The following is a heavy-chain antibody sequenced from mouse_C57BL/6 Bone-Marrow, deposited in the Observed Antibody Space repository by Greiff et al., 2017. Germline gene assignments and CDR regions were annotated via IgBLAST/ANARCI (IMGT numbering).Heavy chain of an antibody. CDR2: ISSGGSYT. CDR1: GFTFSSYG. V-gene: IGHV5-6*01. CDR3: ARHHAGFAY. J-gene: IGHJ3*01. Sequence: EVQVVESGGDLVKPGGSLKLSCAASGFTFSSYGMSWVRQTPDKRLAWVATISSGGSYTYYPDSVKGRFTISRDNAKNTLYLQMSSLKSEDTAMYYCARHHAGFAYWGQGTLVTVSA.